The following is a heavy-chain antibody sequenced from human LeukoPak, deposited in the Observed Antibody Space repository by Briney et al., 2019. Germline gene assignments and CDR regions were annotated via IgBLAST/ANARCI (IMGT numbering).Heavy chain of an antibody. J-gene: IGHJ3*02. D-gene: IGHD3/OR15-3a*01. V-gene: IGHV4-39*01. Sequence: GSLRLACAASGFSVSNKYLTWVRQVPGKGLEWIGSIYYSGSTHYNPSLKSRVSISIDTSKNQFSLRLSSVTAADTAVYYCARRDWDGAFDIWGQGTMLTVSS. CDR2: IYYSGST. CDR3: ARRDWDGAFDI. CDR1: GFSVSNKY.